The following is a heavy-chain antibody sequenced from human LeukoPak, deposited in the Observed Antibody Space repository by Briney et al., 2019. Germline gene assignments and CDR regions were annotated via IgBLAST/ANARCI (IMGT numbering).Heavy chain of an antibody. CDR1: GGSMSNKY. Sequence: PSETLSLTCRVSGGSMSNKYWSWIRQPPGKVLEWIGYMSDSGTTKQNPALKSRVTISLDTSKNHLSLMLSSVTAADTAVYYCATHDSNGYYPYYFAYWGKGTVVTVSS. J-gene: IGHJ4*02. CDR3: ATHDSNGYYPYYFAY. V-gene: IGHV4-59*08. D-gene: IGHD3-3*01. CDR2: MSDSGTT.